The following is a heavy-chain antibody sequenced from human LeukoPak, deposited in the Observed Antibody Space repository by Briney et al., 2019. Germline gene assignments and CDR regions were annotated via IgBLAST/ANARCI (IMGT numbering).Heavy chain of an antibody. V-gene: IGHV3-23*01. CDR1: GLTPTSDA. Sequence: LRPSPAASGLTPTSDAISWVGQAPGNGLEWGSGISGSGGSTSSTDSVKGRFTFPKDNSKNTPYLQISSLRAEETAVQYIEKDDRYDFWSGYPDYWGQGTLVTVSS. CDR2: ISGSGGST. CDR3: EKDDRYDFWSGYPDY. D-gene: IGHD3-3*01. J-gene: IGHJ4*02.